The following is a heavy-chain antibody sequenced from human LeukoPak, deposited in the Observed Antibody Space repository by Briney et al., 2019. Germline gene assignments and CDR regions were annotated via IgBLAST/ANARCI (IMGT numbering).Heavy chain of an antibody. Sequence: SETLSLTCAVYGGSFSGYYWSWIRQPPGKGLEWIGEINHSGSTNYNPSLKSRVTISVDTSKNQFSLKLSSVTAADTAVYYCARDYGSGGQESDYYYYYCMDVWGKGTTVTISS. J-gene: IGHJ6*03. CDR3: ARDYGSGGQESDYYYYYCMDV. CDR1: GGSFSGYY. D-gene: IGHD3-10*01. CDR2: INHSGST. V-gene: IGHV4-34*01.